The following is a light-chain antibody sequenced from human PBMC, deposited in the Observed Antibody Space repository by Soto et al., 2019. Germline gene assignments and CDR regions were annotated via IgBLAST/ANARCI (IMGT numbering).Light chain of an antibody. CDR2: DAS. Sequence: EIVLTQSPATLSLSPGERATLSCRASQSVSSYLAWYQQKPGQAPRLLIYDASNRATAIPARFSGSGSGTDFTLTIGSLEPEDFVVYYCQQRSNWPLTFGGGTKVEIK. V-gene: IGKV3-11*01. J-gene: IGKJ4*01. CDR3: QQRSNWPLT. CDR1: QSVSSY.